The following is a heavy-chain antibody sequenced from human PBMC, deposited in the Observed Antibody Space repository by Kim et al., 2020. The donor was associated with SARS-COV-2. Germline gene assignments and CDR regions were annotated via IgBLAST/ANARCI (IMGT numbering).Heavy chain of an antibody. Sequence: SETLSLTCTVSGGSISSYYWSWIRQPPGKGLEWIGYIYYSGSTNYNPSLKSRVTISVDTSKNQFSLKLSSVTAADTAVYYCARAYYGSGSYPYYYYGMDVWGQGTTVTVSS. D-gene: IGHD3-10*01. CDR2: IYYSGST. J-gene: IGHJ6*02. CDR1: GGSISSYY. V-gene: IGHV4-59*13. CDR3: ARAYYGSGSYPYYYYGMDV.